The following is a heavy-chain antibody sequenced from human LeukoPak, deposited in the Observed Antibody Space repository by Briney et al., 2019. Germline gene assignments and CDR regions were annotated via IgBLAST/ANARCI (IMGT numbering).Heavy chain of an antibody. CDR2: TYNHARI. CDR1: GGSITSYY. V-gene: IGHV4-4*07. D-gene: IGHD6-6*01. Sequence: SETLSLTCIVSGGSITSYYWSWIRQPAGKGLEWIGRTYNHARINYNPSLKSRVTMSVDPSKNQVSLKVNSVTAADTAVYYCARESSSHYFYYYMDVWGKGTTVTVSS. CDR3: ARESSSHYFYYYMDV. J-gene: IGHJ6*03.